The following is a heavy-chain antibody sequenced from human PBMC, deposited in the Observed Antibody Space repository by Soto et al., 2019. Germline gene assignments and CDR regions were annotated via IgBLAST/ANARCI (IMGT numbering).Heavy chain of an antibody. D-gene: IGHD4-17*01. J-gene: IGHJ3*02. V-gene: IGHV3-43*01. Sequence: GGSLRLSCAASGFTFDYYTMHWVRQAPGKGLEWVSLISWDGGSTYYADSVKGRFTISRDNSKNSLYLQMNSLRTEDTALYYCAKDLSTVVRSDAFDIWGQGTMVTVSS. CDR1: GFTFDYYT. CDR2: ISWDGGST. CDR3: AKDLSTVVRSDAFDI.